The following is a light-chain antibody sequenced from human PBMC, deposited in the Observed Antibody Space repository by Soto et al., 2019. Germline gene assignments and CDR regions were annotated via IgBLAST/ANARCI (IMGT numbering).Light chain of an antibody. V-gene: IGKV3-20*01. CDR2: ATS. Sequence: ILMTQAPATLPVSPGERATLSCRASQSVSRTLAWYQQKPGQAPRLLIYATSSRATGIPDRFSGSGYGTDFTLTISRLEHEDFAVYYCQQYSRAPLTFGQGTKVDIK. CDR1: QSVSRT. CDR3: QQYSRAPLT. J-gene: IGKJ1*01.